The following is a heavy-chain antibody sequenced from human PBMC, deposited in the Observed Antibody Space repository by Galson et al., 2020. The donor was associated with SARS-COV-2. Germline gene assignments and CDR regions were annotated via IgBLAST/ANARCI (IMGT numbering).Heavy chain of an antibody. J-gene: IGHJ4*02. CDR3: ARDPMDGSGSYSFY. Sequence: SETLSLTCAVYGGSFSGYYWSWIRQPPGKGLEWIGEINHSGSTNYNPSLKSRVTISVDTSKNQFSLKLSSVTAADTAVYYCARDPMDGSGSYSFYWGQGTLVTVSS. CDR1: GGSFSGYY. D-gene: IGHD3-10*01. V-gene: IGHV4-34*01. CDR2: INHSGST.